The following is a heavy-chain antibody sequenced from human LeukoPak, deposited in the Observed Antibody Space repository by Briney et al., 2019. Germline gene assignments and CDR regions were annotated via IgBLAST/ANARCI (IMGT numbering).Heavy chain of an antibody. D-gene: IGHD4-17*01. CDR3: AKHKENYGDSCLDDY. J-gene: IGHJ4*02. Sequence: GGSLRLSCAASGFTFSSYGMHWVRQAPGKGLEWVAVISNDGSNKHYGDSVKGRFTISRDNSKNTLYLQMDSLRGEDTAVYYCAKHKENYGDSCLDDYWGQGTLVTVSS. CDR2: ISNDGSNK. CDR1: GFTFSSYG. V-gene: IGHV3-30*18.